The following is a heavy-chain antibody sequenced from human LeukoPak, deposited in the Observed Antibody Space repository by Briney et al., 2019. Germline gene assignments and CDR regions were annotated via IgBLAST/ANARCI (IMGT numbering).Heavy chain of an antibody. D-gene: IGHD4-23*01. CDR2: IYYSGST. CDR3: ARTRAYGGRPDY. J-gene: IGHJ4*02. Sequence: PSETLSLTCTVSGGSISSGSYYWSWIRQPAGKGLEWIGYIYYSGSTNYNPSLKSRVTISVDTSKNQFSLKLNSVTAADTAVYYCARTRAYGGRPDYWGQGTLVTVSS. CDR1: GGSISSGSYY. V-gene: IGHV4-61*10.